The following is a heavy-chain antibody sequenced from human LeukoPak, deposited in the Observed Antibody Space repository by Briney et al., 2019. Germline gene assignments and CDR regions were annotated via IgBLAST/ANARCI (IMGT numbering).Heavy chain of an antibody. CDR2: INTDGSST. V-gene: IGHV3-74*01. CDR1: XFTFXXXX. Sequence: XGSXXXSXAXSXFTFXXXXMHWXXXAPGXXLXXXSRINTDGSSTSYADSVKGRFTISRDNAKNTLYLQMNSLRAEDTAVYYCARESLLIAAPFDYWGQGTLVTVSS. CDR3: ARESLLIAAPFDY. D-gene: IGHD6-6*01. J-gene: IGHJ4*02.